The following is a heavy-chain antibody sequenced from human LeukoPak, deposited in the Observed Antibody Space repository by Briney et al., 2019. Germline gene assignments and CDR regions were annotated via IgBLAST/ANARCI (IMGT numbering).Heavy chain of an antibody. V-gene: IGHV1-69*13. J-gene: IGHJ6*02. CDR2: IIPIFGTA. CDR1: GGTFSGYA. Sequence: ASVKVSCKASGGTFSGYAISWVRQAPGQGLEWMGGIIPIFGTANYAQKFQGRVTITADESTSTAYMELSSLRSEDTAVYYCARAETPYCSSTSCLYYYYYGMDVWGQGTTVTVSS. D-gene: IGHD2-2*01. CDR3: ARAETPYCSSTSCLYYYYYGMDV.